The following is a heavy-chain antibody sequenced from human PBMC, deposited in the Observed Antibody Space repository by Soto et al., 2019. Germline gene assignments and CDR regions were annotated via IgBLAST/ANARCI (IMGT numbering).Heavy chain of an antibody. Sequence: PGGSLRLSCAASGFTFSSYGMHWVRQAPGKGLEWVSAISGSGGSTYYADSVKGRFTISRDNSKNTLYLQMNSLRAEDTAVYYCAKDGYSSSWYPPNYWGQGTLVTVSS. D-gene: IGHD6-13*01. CDR1: GFTFSSYG. CDR3: AKDGYSSSWYPPNY. V-gene: IGHV3-23*01. CDR2: ISGSGGST. J-gene: IGHJ4*02.